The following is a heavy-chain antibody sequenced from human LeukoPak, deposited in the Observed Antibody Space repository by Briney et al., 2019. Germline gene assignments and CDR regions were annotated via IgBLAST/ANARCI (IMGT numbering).Heavy chain of an antibody. Sequence: SETLSLTCTVSGGSISSYYWNWIRQPPGMGLEWIGYIYYSGSTNYNPSLRSRVTISVDTSKNQFSLKVSSVTAADTAVYYCARGRLDGWFDPWGQGTLVTVSS. CDR1: GGSISSYY. J-gene: IGHJ5*02. D-gene: IGHD5-24*01. CDR3: ARGRLDGWFDP. V-gene: IGHV4-59*01. CDR2: IYYSGST.